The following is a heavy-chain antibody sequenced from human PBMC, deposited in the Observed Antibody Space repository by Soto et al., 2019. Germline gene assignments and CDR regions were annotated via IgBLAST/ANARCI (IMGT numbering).Heavy chain of an antibody. Sequence: VQLVESGGGVVQPGRSLRLSCAASGFTFSSYGMHWVRQAPGKGLEWVAVISYDGSNKYYAASVKGRFTISRDNSKNTLYLQMNSLRAEDTAVYYCAKNTEGGYDSSGYYYYYFDYWGQGTLVTVSS. CDR1: GFTFSSYG. J-gene: IGHJ4*02. D-gene: IGHD3-22*01. V-gene: IGHV3-30*18. CDR3: AKNTEGGYDSSGYYYYYFDY. CDR2: ISYDGSNK.